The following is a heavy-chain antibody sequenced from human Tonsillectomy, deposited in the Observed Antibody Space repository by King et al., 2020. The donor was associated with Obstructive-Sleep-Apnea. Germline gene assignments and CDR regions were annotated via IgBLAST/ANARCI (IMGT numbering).Heavy chain of an antibody. D-gene: IGHD3-16*01. CDR2: IYYSGST. CDR1: GGSISSYY. V-gene: IGHV4-59*08. Sequence: QLQESGPGLVKPSETLSLTCTVSGGSISSYYWSWIRQPPGKGLEWIGYIYYSGSTNYNPPLKSRVTISVDTSKNQFSLKLSSVTAADTAVYYCARQGRYVGRFVNAFDIWGQGTMVTVSS. CDR3: ARQGRYVGRFVNAFDI. J-gene: IGHJ3*02.